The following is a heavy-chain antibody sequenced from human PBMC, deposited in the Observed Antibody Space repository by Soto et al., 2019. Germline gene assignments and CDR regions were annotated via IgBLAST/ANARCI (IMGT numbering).Heavy chain of an antibody. CDR1: GYTFTSYY. CDR3: ARDDGGDVDTESSYYYYGMDV. CDR2: INPSGGST. D-gene: IGHD5-18*01. V-gene: IGHV1-46*01. J-gene: IGHJ6*02. Sequence: GASVKVSCKASGYTFTSYYMHWVRHAPGQGLEWMGIINPSGGSTSYAQKFQGRVTMTRDTSTSTVYMELSSLRSEDTAVYYCARDDGGDVDTESSYYYYGMDVWGQGTTVTVSS.